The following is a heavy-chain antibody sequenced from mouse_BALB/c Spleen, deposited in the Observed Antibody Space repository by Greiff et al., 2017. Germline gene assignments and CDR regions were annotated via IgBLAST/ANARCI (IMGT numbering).Heavy chain of an antibody. V-gene: IGHV3-8*02. CDR1: GDSITSGY. CDR3: ARYQGYGYYFDY. CDR2: ISYSGST. J-gene: IGHJ2*01. Sequence: DVMLVESGPSLVKPSQTLSLTCSVTGDSITSGYWNWIRKFPGNKLEYMGYISYSGSTYYNPSLKSRISITRDTSKNQYYLQLNSVTTEDTATYYCARYQGYGYYFDYWGQGTTLTVSS. D-gene: IGHD1-2*01.